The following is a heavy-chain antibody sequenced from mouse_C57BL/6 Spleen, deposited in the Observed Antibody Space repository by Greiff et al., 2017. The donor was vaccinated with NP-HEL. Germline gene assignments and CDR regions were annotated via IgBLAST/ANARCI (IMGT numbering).Heavy chain of an antibody. CDR2: IDPENGDT. D-gene: IGHD1-1*01. CDR3: TTLIITTVVPPDY. CDR1: GFNIKDDY. Sequence: QLQQSGAELVRPGASVKLSCTASGFNIKDDYMHWVKQRPEQGLEWIGWIDPENGDTEYASKFQGKATITADTSSNTAYLQLSSLTSEDTAVYYCTTLIITTVVPPDYWGQGTTLTVSS. V-gene: IGHV14-4*01. J-gene: IGHJ2*01.